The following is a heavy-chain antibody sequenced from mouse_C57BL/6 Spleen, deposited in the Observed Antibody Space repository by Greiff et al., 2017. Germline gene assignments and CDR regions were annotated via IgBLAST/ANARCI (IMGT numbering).Heavy chain of an antibody. J-gene: IGHJ2*01. V-gene: IGHV1-64*01. CDR3: ARGELRLRFFDY. D-gene: IGHD3-2*02. Sequence: QVQLQQPGAELVKPGASVKLSCKASGYTFTSYWMHWVKQRPGQGLEWIGMIHPNSGSTNYNEKFKSKATLTVDKSSSTAYMQLSSLTSEDSAVXYCARGELRLRFFDYWGQGTTLTVSS. CDR2: IHPNSGST. CDR1: GYTFTSYW.